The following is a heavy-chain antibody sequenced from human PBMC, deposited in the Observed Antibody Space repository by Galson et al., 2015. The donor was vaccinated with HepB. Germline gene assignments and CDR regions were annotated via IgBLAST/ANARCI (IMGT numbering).Heavy chain of an antibody. CDR2: ITYSSALT. J-gene: IGHJ3*01. V-gene: IGHV3-11*06. CDR3: ARDLSTTKRAFDV. D-gene: IGHD1-1*01. CDR1: GLTFSDHQ. Sequence: SLRLSCAASGLTFSDHQMTWIRQAPRKGLEWVSCITYSSALTTYADSVNGRFTISRDNAKNLLYLQMDSLRADDTAVYYCARDLSTTKRAFDVWGQGTVVTVSS.